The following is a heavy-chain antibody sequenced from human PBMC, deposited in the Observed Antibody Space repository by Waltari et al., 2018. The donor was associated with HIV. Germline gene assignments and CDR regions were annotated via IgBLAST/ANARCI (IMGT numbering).Heavy chain of an antibody. Sequence: QLQLQESGPGLVKPSETLSLTCPVSGGSISSSSYYWGWIPQPPGKGLEWIGSIYYSGSTYYNPSLKSRVTISVDTSKNQFSLKLSSVTAADTAVYYCARVQTGVDTAMVNRYFDLWGRGTLVTVSS. J-gene: IGHJ2*01. V-gene: IGHV4-39*01. CDR2: IYYSGST. CDR1: GGSISSSSYY. D-gene: IGHD5-18*01. CDR3: ARVQTGVDTAMVNRYFDL.